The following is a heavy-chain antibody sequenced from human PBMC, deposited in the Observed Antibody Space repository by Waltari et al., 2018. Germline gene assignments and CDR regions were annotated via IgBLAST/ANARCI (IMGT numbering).Heavy chain of an antibody. CDR2: IISKIYGGTA. CDR1: GFTFGANA. D-gene: IGHD3-16*01. CDR3: SRVSASGDGMDV. Sequence: EVQRVESGGGLVQPGRYLRLSCTTSGFTFGANALSWFRQAPGKGLDCVGFIISKIYGGTADYAASVKGRFTVSRDDSKSIAYLQMDSLKTEDTAVYYCSRVSASGDGMDVWGQGTTVTVSS. V-gene: IGHV3-49*03. J-gene: IGHJ6*02.